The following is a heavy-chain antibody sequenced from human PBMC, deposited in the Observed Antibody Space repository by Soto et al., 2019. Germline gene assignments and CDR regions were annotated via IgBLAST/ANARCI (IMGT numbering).Heavy chain of an antibody. V-gene: IGHV3-23*01. CDR2: INKNGGTT. CDR3: AKDLHWYGMDV. J-gene: IGHJ6*01. Sequence: EVQLLESGGGLVQPGESLRLSCAASGFTFGNYFMNWVRQAPGKGLEWVSVINKNGGTTQYADSVRGRFTISRDNSRNTLYLQMNSLSAEDTALYYCAKDLHWYGMDVWGQGTTVTVSS. D-gene: IGHD1-20*01. CDR1: GFTFGNYF.